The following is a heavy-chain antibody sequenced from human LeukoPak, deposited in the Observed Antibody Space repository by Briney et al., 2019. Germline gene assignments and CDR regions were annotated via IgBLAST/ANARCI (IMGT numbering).Heavy chain of an antibody. D-gene: IGHD6-6*01. CDR3: AKARDSSSPGPDY. CDR1: GFTFSTYG. J-gene: IGHJ4*02. V-gene: IGHV3-30*02. Sequence: GGSLRLSCAASGFTFSTYGMHWVRQAPGKGLEWVAFIRYDGRNKYYADSVKGRFTISRDNSKNTLCLQMNSLRAEDTAVYYCAKARDSSSPGPDYWGQGTLVTVSS. CDR2: IRYDGRNK.